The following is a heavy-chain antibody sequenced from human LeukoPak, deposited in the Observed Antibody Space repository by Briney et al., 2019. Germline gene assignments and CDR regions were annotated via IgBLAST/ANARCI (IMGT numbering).Heavy chain of an antibody. CDR3: ARGTRQRRSGYSSD. CDR2: MNPNSGNT. D-gene: IGHD6-25*01. J-gene: IGHJ4*02. CDR1: GYTFTSYD. Sequence: GASVKVSCKASGYTFTSYDINCVRQATGQGLEWMGWMNPNSGNTGYAQKFQGRVTMTRNTSISTAYMELSSLRSEDTAVYYCARGTRQRRSGYSSDWGQGTLVTVSS. V-gene: IGHV1-8*01.